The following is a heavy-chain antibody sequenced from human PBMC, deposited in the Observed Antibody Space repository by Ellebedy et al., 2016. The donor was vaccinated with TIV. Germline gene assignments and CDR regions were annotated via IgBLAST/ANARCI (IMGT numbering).Heavy chain of an antibody. CDR3: ARGEYSGSTTRGNLWY. Sequence: ASVKVSXKASGYTFTSYYMHWVRQAPGQGLEWMGIINPSGGSTSYAQKFQGRVTMTRDTSTSTVYMELSSLRSEDTAVYYCARGEYSGSTTRGNLWYWGQGTLVTVSS. CDR2: INPSGGST. V-gene: IGHV1-46*01. D-gene: IGHD1-26*01. CDR1: GYTFTSYY. J-gene: IGHJ4*02.